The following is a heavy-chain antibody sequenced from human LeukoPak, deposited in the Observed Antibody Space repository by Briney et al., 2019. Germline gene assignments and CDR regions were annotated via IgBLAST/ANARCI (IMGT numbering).Heavy chain of an antibody. V-gene: IGHV3-30-3*01. J-gene: IGHJ6*02. CDR2: TLYDGSEK. CDR3: ARDQGSYPYYYYGVDV. Sequence: GGSLTLSCAASGFIFSNYAMHWVPQAPGKGLVWVAVTLYDGSEKYYADSVKGRFTISRDNTKNTLYLQMNSLRVEDTAVYYCARDQGSYPYYYYGVDVWGQGTTVTVSS. CDR1: GFIFSNYA. D-gene: IGHD1-26*01.